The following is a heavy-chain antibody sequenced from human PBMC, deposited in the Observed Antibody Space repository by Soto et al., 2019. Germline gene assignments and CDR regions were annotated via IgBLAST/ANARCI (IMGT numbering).Heavy chain of an antibody. CDR1: GGSISSYY. V-gene: IGHV4-59*01. Sequence: SETLSLTCTVSGGSISSYYWSWIRQPPGKGLEWIGYIYYSGSTNYNPSLKSRVTISVDTSKNQFSLKLSSVTAADTAVYYCARVRVPARHTTGYWFDPWGQGTLVTVSS. CDR2: IYYSGST. CDR3: ARVRVPARHTTGYWFDP. D-gene: IGHD2-2*01. J-gene: IGHJ5*02.